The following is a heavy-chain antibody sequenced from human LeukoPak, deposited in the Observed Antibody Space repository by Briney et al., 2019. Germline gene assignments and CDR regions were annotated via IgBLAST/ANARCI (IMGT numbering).Heavy chain of an antibody. J-gene: IGHJ4*02. V-gene: IGHV4-59*01. D-gene: IGHD3-16*02. CDR3: AGAQDTFGGVIALDY. CDR1: GGSISSYY. CDR2: IYYSGST. Sequence: PSETLSLTRTVSGGSISSYYWSCIRQPPGKGLEWVGYIYYSGSTNYNPSLKSRVTISVDTSKNQFSLKLSSVTAADTAVYYCAGAQDTFGGVIALDYWGQGTLVTVSS.